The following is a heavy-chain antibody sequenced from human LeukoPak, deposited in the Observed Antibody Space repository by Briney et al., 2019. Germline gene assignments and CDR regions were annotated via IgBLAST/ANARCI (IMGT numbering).Heavy chain of an antibody. CDR2: ISYDGSNK. J-gene: IGHJ4*02. CDR3: ARGRDGYNPFDY. V-gene: IGHV3-30*04. CDR1: GFTFSSYA. Sequence: GGSLRLSCAASGFTFSSYAMSWVRQAPGKGLEWVAVISYDGSNKYYADSVKGRFTISRDNSKNTLYLQMDSLRAEDTAVYYCARGRDGYNPFDYWGQGTLVTVSS. D-gene: IGHD5-24*01.